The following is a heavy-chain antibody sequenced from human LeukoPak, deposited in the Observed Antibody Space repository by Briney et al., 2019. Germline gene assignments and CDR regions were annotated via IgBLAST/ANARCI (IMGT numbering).Heavy chain of an antibody. CDR3: ARGYRGTATLPLESVLDY. V-gene: IGHV4-34*01. CDR1: GGSFSGYY. D-gene: IGHD2-21*02. CDR2: INHSGST. Sequence: SETLSLTCAVYGGSFSGYYWSWIRQPPGKGLEWIGEINHSGSTNYNPSLKSRVTISVDTSKNQFSLKLSSVTAADTAVYYCARGYRGTATLPLESVLDYWGQGTLVTVSS. J-gene: IGHJ4*02.